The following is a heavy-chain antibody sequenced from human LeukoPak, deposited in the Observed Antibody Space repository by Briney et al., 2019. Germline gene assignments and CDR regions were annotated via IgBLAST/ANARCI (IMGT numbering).Heavy chain of an antibody. J-gene: IGHJ4*02. V-gene: IGHV3-30*18. D-gene: IGHD2-2*01. CDR1: GFTFNMYG. CDR2: ISNAGSTK. Sequence: PGRSLRLSCAASGFTFNMYGMHWVRQAPGKGLEWVAGISNAGSTKDYADSVKGRFTISRDSSKKSMFLQMNSLRAEDTAVYYCAKAAYCTSTSCHFSGYAQRPLDSWGQGTLVTVSS. CDR3: AKAAYCTSTSCHFSGYAQRPLDS.